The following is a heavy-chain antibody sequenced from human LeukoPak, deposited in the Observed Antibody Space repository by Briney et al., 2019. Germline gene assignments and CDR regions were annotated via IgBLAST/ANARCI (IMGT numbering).Heavy chain of an antibody. CDR3: AKDMGYGMDV. CDR2: ISWNSGSI. CDR1: GFTFDDYA. Sequence: GGSLRLSCAASGFTFDDYAMHWVRQAPGKGLEWVSGISWNSGSIGYADSVKGRFTISRDNAKNSLYPQMNSLRAEDTALYYCAKDMGYGMDVWGQGTTVTVSS. V-gene: IGHV3-9*01. J-gene: IGHJ6*02.